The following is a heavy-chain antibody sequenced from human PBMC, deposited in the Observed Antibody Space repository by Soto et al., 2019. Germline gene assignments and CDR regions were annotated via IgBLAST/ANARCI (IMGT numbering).Heavy chain of an antibody. J-gene: IGHJ3*01. D-gene: IGHD5-12*01. V-gene: IGHV3-72*01. Sequence: GGSLRLSCAASGSTGSDQYMDWVRQAPGKGLEWVGRSGNKANSHTTEYGSSVKGRFTISRDDSWNSLFLQMDNLKNEDTAMYYCTRGYSGLSVYAFDVWG. CDR3: TRGYSGLSVYAFDV. CDR1: GSTGSDQY. CDR2: SGNKANSHTT.